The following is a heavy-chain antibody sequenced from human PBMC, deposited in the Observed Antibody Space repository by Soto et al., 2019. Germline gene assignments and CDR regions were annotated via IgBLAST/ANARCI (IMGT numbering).Heavy chain of an antibody. Sequence: ASVKVSCKASGYTFTSYAMHWVRQAPGQRLGWMGWINAGNGNTKYSQKFQGRVTITRDTSASTAYMELSSLRSEDTAVYYCARVDDYVWGSYQLDYWGQGTLVTVSS. CDR3: ARVDDYVWGSYQLDY. J-gene: IGHJ4*02. V-gene: IGHV1-3*01. CDR1: GYTFTSYA. CDR2: INAGNGNT. D-gene: IGHD3-16*02.